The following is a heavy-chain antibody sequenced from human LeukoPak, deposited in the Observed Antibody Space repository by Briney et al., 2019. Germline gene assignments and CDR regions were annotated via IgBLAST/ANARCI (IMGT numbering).Heavy chain of an antibody. CDR2: VSVYNGNT. Sequence: ASVKVSCKASGYTFTNYGISWVRQAPGQGLEWMGWVSVYNGNTNYAQKFQGRVTMTMDTSTSTAYMELTSLRSDDTAVYYCARDRSNSDYWGQGTLVTVSS. J-gene: IGHJ4*02. V-gene: IGHV1-18*01. D-gene: IGHD4-11*01. CDR1: GYTFTNYG. CDR3: ARDRSNSDY.